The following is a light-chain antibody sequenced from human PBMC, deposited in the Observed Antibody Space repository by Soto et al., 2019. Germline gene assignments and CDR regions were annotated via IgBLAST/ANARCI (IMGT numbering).Light chain of an antibody. J-gene: IGKJ1*01. CDR1: QSVSSN. CDR3: QQYNNWPQT. V-gene: IGKV3-15*01. CDR2: RAS. Sequence: EIVMTQSPATLSVSPGDRATLSCWAGQSVSSNLAWYQQKPGQPPRLLIYRASTRAAGIPARFSGSGSGTEFTLTISSLQPEDFAVYYCQQYNNWPQTFGQGTKVDIK.